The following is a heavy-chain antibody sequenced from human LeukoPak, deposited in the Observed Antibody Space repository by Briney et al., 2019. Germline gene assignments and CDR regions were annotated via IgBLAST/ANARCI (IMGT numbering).Heavy chain of an antibody. V-gene: IGHV3-30*14. Sequence: GGSLRLSCAASGFTFSSYAMHWVRQAPGKGLEWVAVISYDGSNKYYADSVKGRFTISRDISKNTLYLQMSSLRAEDTAVYYCARVLSGRGSLYDYYYYMDVWGKGTTVTISS. CDR1: GFTFSSYA. D-gene: IGHD3-10*01. J-gene: IGHJ6*03. CDR2: ISYDGSNK. CDR3: ARVLSGRGSLYDYYYYMDV.